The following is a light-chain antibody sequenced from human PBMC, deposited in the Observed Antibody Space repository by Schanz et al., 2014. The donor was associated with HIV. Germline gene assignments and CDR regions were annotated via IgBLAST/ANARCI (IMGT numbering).Light chain of an antibody. J-gene: IGKJ1*01. Sequence: EIVMTQSPATLSVSPGDTVTLSCRASQSVSSMLDWFQQKPGQAPRLLIYRISTRATGIPARFSGSGSGTEFTLTISRLEPEDFALYFCQQYGSSPRTFGQGTRVEV. V-gene: IGKV3-15*01. CDR3: QQYGSSPRT. CDR2: RIS. CDR1: QSVSSM.